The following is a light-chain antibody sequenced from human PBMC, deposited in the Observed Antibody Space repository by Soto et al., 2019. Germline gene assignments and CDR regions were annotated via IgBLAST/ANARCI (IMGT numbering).Light chain of an antibody. J-gene: IGKJ1*01. V-gene: IGKV3-15*01. CDR1: QSVSSN. Sequence: EIVLTQSPATLSVSPGERATISCRASQSVSSNLAWYQQRPGQAPRLLIYGASSRVTGIPARFSGSGSGTDFTLTISSLQSEDFAVYHCQQYFNWWTFGQGTKVDIK. CDR2: GAS. CDR3: QQYFNWWT.